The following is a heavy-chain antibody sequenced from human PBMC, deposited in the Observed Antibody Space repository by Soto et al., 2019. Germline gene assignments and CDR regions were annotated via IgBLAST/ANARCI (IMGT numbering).Heavy chain of an antibody. V-gene: IGHV3-33*01. CDR2: IWYDGSNK. Sequence: GGSLRLSCAASGFTFSSYGMHWVRQAPGKGLEWVAVIWYDGSNKYYADSVKGRFTISRDNSKNTLYLQMNSLRAEDTAVYYCARERGGTYYDFWSGYDPANYYYYGMDVWGQGTTVTVSS. CDR1: GFTFSSYG. D-gene: IGHD3-3*01. CDR3: ARERGGTYYDFWSGYDPANYYYYGMDV. J-gene: IGHJ6*02.